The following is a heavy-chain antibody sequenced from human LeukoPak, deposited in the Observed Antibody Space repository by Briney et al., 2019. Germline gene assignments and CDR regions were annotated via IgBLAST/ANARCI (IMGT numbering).Heavy chain of an antibody. V-gene: IGHV1-69*04. CDR2: IIPILGIA. Sequence: SVKVSCKASGGTFSSYAISWVRQAPGQGLEWMGRIIPILGIANYAQKFQGRVTVTADKSTSTAYMELSSLRSEDTAVYYCARDLHDYAGLQAFDIWGQGTMVTVSS. J-gene: IGHJ3*02. CDR1: GGTFSSYA. CDR3: ARDLHDYAGLQAFDI. D-gene: IGHD4-23*01.